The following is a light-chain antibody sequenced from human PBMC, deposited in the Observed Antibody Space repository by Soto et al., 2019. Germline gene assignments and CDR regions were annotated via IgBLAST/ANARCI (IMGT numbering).Light chain of an antibody. CDR2: GAS. CDR3: QQFGSSSWT. Sequence: ESVLTQSPGTLSLSPGEKATLSCRASQSVSSSYLAWYQQKPGQAPRLLIYGASSRATGIPDRFSGSGSGPDFTLTVSRLEPEDFAVYYCQQFGSSSWTFGQGTKAEIK. J-gene: IGKJ1*01. CDR1: QSVSSSY. V-gene: IGKV3-20*01.